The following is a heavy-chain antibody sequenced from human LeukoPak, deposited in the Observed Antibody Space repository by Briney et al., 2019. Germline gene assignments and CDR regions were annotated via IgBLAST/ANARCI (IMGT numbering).Heavy chain of an antibody. J-gene: IGHJ4*02. V-gene: IGHV3-74*01. CDR2: INRDVRST. Sequence: RGALRLSSAASVFTFSVYLLHSVRQAPGGGVVWVSRINRDVRSTNYTHSVKGRFTIPRDTATNTQYMQMNSLRAEDTAVYYCAGDYRANWGSTVGDYWGQGTLVTVSS. CDR3: AGDYRANWGSTVGDY. CDR1: VFTFSVYL. D-gene: IGHD7-27*01.